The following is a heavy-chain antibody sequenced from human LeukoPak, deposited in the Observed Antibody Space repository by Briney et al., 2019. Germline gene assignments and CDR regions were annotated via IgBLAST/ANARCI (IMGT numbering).Heavy chain of an antibody. J-gene: IGHJ3*02. Sequence: SETLSLTCAVYGGSFSGYYWSWIRQPPGKGLEWIGEINHSGSTNYNPSLKSRVTISVDTSKNQFSLRLSSVTAADTAVYYCATLTGGDDAFDIWGQGTMVTVSS. CDR3: ATLTGGDDAFDI. CDR2: INHSGST. V-gene: IGHV4-34*01. CDR1: GGSFSGYY. D-gene: IGHD4-23*01.